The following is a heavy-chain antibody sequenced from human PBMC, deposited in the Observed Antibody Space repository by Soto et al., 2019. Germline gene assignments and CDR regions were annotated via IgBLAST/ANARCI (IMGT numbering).Heavy chain of an antibody. V-gene: IGHV6-1*01. D-gene: IGHD1-26*01. CDR3: ARGEQYSGRIFDY. Sequence: PSETLSLTCAITGDSVSSNSAGWSWVRQSPSRGLEWLGRTYYRSKWYYEYAVSVRGRITINPDTSKNQYSLQLNSVTPEDTAVYFCARGEQYSGRIFDYWGQGTLVTVTS. CDR2: TYYRSKWYY. J-gene: IGHJ4*01. CDR1: GDSVSSNSAG.